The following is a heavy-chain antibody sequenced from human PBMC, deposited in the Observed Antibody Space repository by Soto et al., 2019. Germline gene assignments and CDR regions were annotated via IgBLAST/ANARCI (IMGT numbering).Heavy chain of an antibody. Sequence: QVQLQESGPGLVKPSQTLSLTCTVSGGSISSGGYYWSWIRQHPGKGLEWIGYIYYSGSTYYNPSLKSRVTISVDTSKNQFSLKLSSVTAADTAVYYCARDGPRIGSSSDGGFDYWGQGTLVTVSS. CDR2: IYYSGST. J-gene: IGHJ4*02. V-gene: IGHV4-31*03. CDR1: GGSISSGGYY. D-gene: IGHD6-6*01. CDR3: ARDGPRIGSSSDGGFDY.